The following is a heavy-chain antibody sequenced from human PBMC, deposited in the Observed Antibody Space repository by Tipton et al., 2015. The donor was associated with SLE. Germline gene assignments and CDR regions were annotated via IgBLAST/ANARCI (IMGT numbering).Heavy chain of an antibody. J-gene: IGHJ6*04. V-gene: IGHV4-59*11. D-gene: IGHD1-1*01. CDR2: IYYSGST. CDR3: ARGLWNLASLDV. Sequence: TLSLTCTVSGGSISSHYWSWIRQPPGKGLEWIGYIYYSGSTNYNPSLKSRVTISVDTSKNQFSLKLSSVTAADTAVYYCARGLWNLASLDVWGKGTTVTVSS. CDR1: GGSISSHY.